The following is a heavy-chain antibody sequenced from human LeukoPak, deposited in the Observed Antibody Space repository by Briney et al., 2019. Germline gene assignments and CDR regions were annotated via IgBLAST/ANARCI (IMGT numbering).Heavy chain of an antibody. V-gene: IGHV4-39*07. CDR1: GGSISSSSYY. CDR3: ASVVLLWFGELLGWFDP. CDR2: IHYSGST. Sequence: SETLSLTCTVSGGSISSSSYYWGWIRQPPGKGLEWIGSIHYSGSTYYNPSLKSRVTISVDTSKNQFSLKLSSVTAADTAVYYCASVVLLWFGELLGWFDPWGQGTLVTVSS. J-gene: IGHJ5*02. D-gene: IGHD3-10*01.